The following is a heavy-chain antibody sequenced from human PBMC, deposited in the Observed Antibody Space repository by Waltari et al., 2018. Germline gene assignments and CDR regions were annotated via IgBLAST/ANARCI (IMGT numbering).Heavy chain of an antibody. Sequence: EVQLVESGGGVVRPGGSLRLSCAASGFTFDDYGMSWVRQAPGKGLAGAAGINWNVGSTGYAESVKGLFTIARDNAKNSLYLQMNSLRAEDTALYYGARGEFWSGYAFDYWGQGTLVTVSS. J-gene: IGHJ4*02. D-gene: IGHD3-3*01. CDR1: GFTFDDYG. V-gene: IGHV3-20*04. CDR3: ARGEFWSGYAFDY. CDR2: INWNVGST.